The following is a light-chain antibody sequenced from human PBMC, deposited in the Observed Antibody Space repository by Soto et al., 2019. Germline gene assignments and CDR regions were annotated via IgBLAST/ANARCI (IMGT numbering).Light chain of an antibody. V-gene: IGLV1-51*01. CDR3: GSWDSSLSAYV. CDR2: ADN. J-gene: IGLJ1*01. Sequence: QSVLTQPPSVSAAPGQKVTISCSGSSSNIGGNSVSWYQQLPGTAPQLLIYADNKRPPGIPDRFSGSKSGTSATLGITGFQTGDEADYYCGSWDSSLSAYVFGTGTKVTVL. CDR1: SSNIGGNS.